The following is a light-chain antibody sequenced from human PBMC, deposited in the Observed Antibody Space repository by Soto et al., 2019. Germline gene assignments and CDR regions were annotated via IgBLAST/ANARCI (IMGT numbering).Light chain of an antibody. CDR2: DAS. Sequence: DSQMSQSPSTLSASVGDRVTSTCRASQGISRYLAWYQQKPGTAPKLLIYDASTLQSGVPSRFSGSGSGTEFTLTISSLQPDDFATYYCQQYNSYSKTFGQGTKVDI. V-gene: IGKV1-5*01. J-gene: IGKJ1*01. CDR3: QQYNSYSKT. CDR1: QGISRY.